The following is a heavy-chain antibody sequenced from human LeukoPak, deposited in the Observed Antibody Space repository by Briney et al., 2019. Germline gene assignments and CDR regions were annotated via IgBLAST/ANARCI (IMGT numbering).Heavy chain of an antibody. CDR2: ISGSGGST. V-gene: IGHV3-23*01. CDR3: AKAVGKGLEGY. D-gene: IGHD4-23*01. J-gene: IGHJ4*02. CDR1: GFTFSSYA. Sequence: SGGSLRLSCAASGFTFSSYATSWVRQAPGKGLEWVSAISGSGGSTYYADSVKGRFTISRDNSKNTLYLQMNSLRAEDTAVYYCAKAVGKGLEGYWGQGTLVTVSS.